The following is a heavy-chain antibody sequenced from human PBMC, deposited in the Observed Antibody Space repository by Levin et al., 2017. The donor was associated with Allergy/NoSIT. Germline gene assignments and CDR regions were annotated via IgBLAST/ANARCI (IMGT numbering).Heavy chain of an antibody. CDR2: IYYSGST. J-gene: IGHJ4*02. D-gene: IGHD5-18*01. CDR1: GGSISSSSYY. CDR3: ARLLSDGYTYGLGGSERVRRGHFDY. Sequence: ASETLSLTCTVSGGSISSSSYYWGWIRQPPGKGLEWIGNIYYSGSTYYNPSLKSRVSISVDTSKNQFSLKLNSVTAADTAVYYCARLLSDGYTYGLGGSERVRRGHFDYWGQGTLVTVSS. V-gene: IGHV4-39*01.